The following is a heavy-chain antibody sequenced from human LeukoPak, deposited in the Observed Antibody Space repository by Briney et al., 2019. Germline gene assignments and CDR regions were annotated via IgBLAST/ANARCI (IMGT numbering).Heavy chain of an antibody. CDR2: ISNNGGYT. D-gene: IGHD2-15*01. V-gene: IGHV3-23*01. CDR1: GFTFSSSA. Sequence: GGSLRLSCAASGFTFSSSAMSWVRQAPGKGLEWVSAISNNGGYTYYADPVQGRFTISRDNSKSTLCLQMDSLRAEDTAVYYCAKQLGYCSDGSCYFPYWGQGTLVTVSS. J-gene: IGHJ4*02. CDR3: AKQLGYCSDGSCYFPY.